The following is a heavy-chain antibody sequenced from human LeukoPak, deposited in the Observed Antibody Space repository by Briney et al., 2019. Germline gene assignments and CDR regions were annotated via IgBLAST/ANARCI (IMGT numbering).Heavy chain of an antibody. J-gene: IGHJ6*02. CDR1: GYTFTGYY. V-gene: IGHV1-2*02. D-gene: IGHD6-25*01. CDR3: ARDESAAMTNYYYYYGMDV. Sequence: GASVEVSCKASGYTFTGYYMHWVRQAPGQGLEWMGWINPNSGGTNYAQKFQGRVTMTRDTSISTAYMELSRLRSDDTAVYYCARDESAAMTNYYYYYGMDVWGQGTTVTVSS. CDR2: INPNSGGT.